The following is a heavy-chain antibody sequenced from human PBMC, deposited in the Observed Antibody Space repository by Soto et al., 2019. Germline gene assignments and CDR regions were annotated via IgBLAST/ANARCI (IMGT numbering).Heavy chain of an antibody. D-gene: IGHD2-2*01. Sequence: GESLKISCKGSGYSFTSYWIGWVRQMPGKGLEWMGIIYPGDSDTRYSPSFQGQVTISADKSISTVYLQWSSLKASDTAMYYCARHGIVVVPAARGQDYYYYMDVRGKGTTVTVSS. CDR3: ARHGIVVVPAARGQDYYYYMDV. CDR2: IYPGDSDT. V-gene: IGHV5-51*01. CDR1: GYSFTSYW. J-gene: IGHJ6*03.